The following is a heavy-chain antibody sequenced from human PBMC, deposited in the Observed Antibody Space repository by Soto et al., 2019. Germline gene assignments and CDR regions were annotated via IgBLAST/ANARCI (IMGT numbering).Heavy chain of an antibody. Sequence: ASVKVSCKASGYTFTSYGISWVRRAPGQGLEWMGWISAYNGNTNYAQKLQGRVTMTTDTSTSTAYMELRSLRSDDTAVYYCARGYDYYDSSGYYWATYYFDYWGQGTLVTVSS. CDR1: GYTFTSYG. J-gene: IGHJ4*02. D-gene: IGHD3-22*01. CDR2: ISAYNGNT. V-gene: IGHV1-18*04. CDR3: ARGYDYYDSSGYYWATYYFDY.